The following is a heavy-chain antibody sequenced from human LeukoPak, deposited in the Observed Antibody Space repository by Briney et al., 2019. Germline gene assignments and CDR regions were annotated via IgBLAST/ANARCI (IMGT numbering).Heavy chain of an antibody. CDR3: TTRITMVRGVITDY. V-gene: IGHV3-15*01. D-gene: IGHD3-10*01. J-gene: IGHJ4*02. CDR2: IKSKTDGGTT. Sequence: WIRQPPGKGLEWVGRIKSKTDGGTTDYAAPVKGRFTISRDDSKNTLYLQMNSLKTEDTAVYYCTTRITMVRGVITDYWGQGTLVTVSS.